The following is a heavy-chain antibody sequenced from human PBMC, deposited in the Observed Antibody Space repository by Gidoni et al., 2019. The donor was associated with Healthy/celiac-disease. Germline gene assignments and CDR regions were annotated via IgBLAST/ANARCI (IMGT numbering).Heavy chain of an antibody. CDR2: ISGSGGST. CDR3: AKEGDYYGSGSPGYYFDY. J-gene: IGHJ4*02. D-gene: IGHD3-10*01. V-gene: IGHV3-23*01. Sequence: EVQLLESGGGLVQPGGSLRLSCAASGFTFSSYAMSWVRQAPGKELEWVSAISGSGGSTYYADSVKGRFTISRDNSKNTLYLQMNSLRAEDTAVYYCAKEGDYYGSGSPGYYFDYWGQGTLVTVSS. CDR1: GFTFSSYA.